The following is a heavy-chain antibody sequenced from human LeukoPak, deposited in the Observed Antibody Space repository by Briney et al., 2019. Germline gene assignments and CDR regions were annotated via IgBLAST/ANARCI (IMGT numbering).Heavy chain of an antibody. J-gene: IGHJ6*02. D-gene: IGHD3-10*01. CDR1: GFTFSTYA. V-gene: IGHV3-30-3*01. CDR3: ARMGQYRSSRVYYYLNGMDV. Sequence: PGRSLRLSCAASGFTFSTYAMHWVRQAPGKGLEWVAVISYDGSSKYYADSVKGRFTISRDNSENTLYLQMNSLRAEDSHTAVYYCARMGQYRSSRVYYYLNGMDVWGQGTTVTVSS. CDR2: ISYDGSSK.